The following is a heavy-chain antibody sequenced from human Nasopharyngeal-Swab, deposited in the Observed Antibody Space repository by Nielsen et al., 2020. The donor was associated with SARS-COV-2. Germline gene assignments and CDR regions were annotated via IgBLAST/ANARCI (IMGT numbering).Heavy chain of an antibody. CDR1: YGSISSSHW. J-gene: IGHJ3*02. V-gene: IGHV4-4*02. D-gene: IGHD3-22*01. CDR3: ARADLTMIVVVHAFDI. Sequence: GSLRLSCAVPYGSISSSHWWRSVRQPPGRGLEWIGEIYHSGSTYYNPSLKSRVTISVDTSKYQFSLKLSSVTAADTAVYYCARADLTMIVVVHAFDIWGQGTMVTVSS. CDR2: IYHSGST.